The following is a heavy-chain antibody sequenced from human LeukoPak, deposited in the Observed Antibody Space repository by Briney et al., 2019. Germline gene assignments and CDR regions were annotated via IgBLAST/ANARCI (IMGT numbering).Heavy chain of an antibody. V-gene: IGHV1-2*02. CDR2: IDPNSGGT. J-gene: IGHJ4*02. CDR1: GYTFTGYY. CDR3: AREYYYGSGNHYNRIDY. Sequence: ASLKVSCKASGYTFTGYYMHWVRQAPGQGLEWMGWIDPNSGGTNYAQKFQGRVTMTRDTSISTAYMVLNRLRSDDTAVYYCAREYYYGSGNHYNRIDYWGQGTLVTVSS. D-gene: IGHD3-10*01.